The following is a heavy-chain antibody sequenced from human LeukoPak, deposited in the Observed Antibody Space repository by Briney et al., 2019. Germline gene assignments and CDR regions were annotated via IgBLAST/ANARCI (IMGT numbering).Heavy chain of an antibody. CDR3: ARVSYDFWSVPYYFDY. J-gene: IGHJ4*02. CDR2: ISAYNGNT. D-gene: IGHD3-3*01. V-gene: IGHV1-18*01. CDR1: GYTFTSYG. Sequence: GASVKVSCKASGYTFTSYGISWVRQAPGQGLERRVGISAYNGNTNYAQKLQGRVTMTTDTSTSTAYMELRSLRSDDTAVYYCARVSYDFWSVPYYFDYWGQGTLVTVSS.